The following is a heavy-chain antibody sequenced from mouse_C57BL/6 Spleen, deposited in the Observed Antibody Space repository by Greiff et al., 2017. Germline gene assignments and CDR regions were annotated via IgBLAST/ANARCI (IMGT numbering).Heavy chain of an antibody. D-gene: IGHD2-4*01. V-gene: IGHV1-64*01. J-gene: IGHJ2*01. Sequence: QVQLQQPGAELVKPGASVKLSCKASGYTFTSYWMHWVKQRPGQGLEWIGMIHPNSGSTNYNEKFKSKATLTVDKSSSTAYMQLSSLTSEDSAVYYCARRAIYYDYEDYWGQGTTLTVSS. CDR1: GYTFTSYW. CDR3: ARRAIYYDYEDY. CDR2: IHPNSGST.